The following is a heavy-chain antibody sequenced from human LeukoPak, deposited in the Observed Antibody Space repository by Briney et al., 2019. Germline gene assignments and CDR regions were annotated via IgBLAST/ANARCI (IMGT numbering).Heavy chain of an antibody. CDR2: VSWNSGSI. V-gene: IGHV3-9*01. CDR3: AKDQAATGTTSGIDY. D-gene: IGHD1-1*01. CDR1: GFTFDDYA. J-gene: IGHJ4*02. Sequence: SLRLSCAASGFTFDDYAMHSVRPAPEKGLGWVSGVSWNSGSIGYAESVKGRFTISRDNAKNSLYLQMNSLRAEDTALYYCAKDQAATGTTSGIDYWGQGTLVTVSS.